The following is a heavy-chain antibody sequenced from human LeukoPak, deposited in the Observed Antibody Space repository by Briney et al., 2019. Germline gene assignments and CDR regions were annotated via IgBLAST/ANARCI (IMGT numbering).Heavy chain of an antibody. D-gene: IGHD6-19*01. CDR1: GYTFTGYY. CDR3: ARVEQWLAYYYYGMDV. V-gene: IGHV1-2*02. J-gene: IGHJ6*02. CDR2: INPNSGGT. Sequence: ASVKVSCKASGYTFTGYYMHWVRQAPGQGLEWMGWINPNSGGTNYAQKFQGRVTMTRDTSISTAYMELSRLRSDDTAVYYCARVEQWLAYYYYGMDVWGQGTTVTVSS.